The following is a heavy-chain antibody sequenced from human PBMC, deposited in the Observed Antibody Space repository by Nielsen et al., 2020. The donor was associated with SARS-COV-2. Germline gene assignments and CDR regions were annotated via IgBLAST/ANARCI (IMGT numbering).Heavy chain of an antibody. J-gene: IGHJ3*02. V-gene: IGHV3-23*01. CDR1: GFTFSSYA. CDR3: ARAKTTRVTIFGVVTPGAFDI. CDR2: ISGSGGST. D-gene: IGHD3-3*01. Sequence: ETLSLTCAASGFTFSSYAMSWVRQAPGKGLEWVSAISGSGGSTYYADSVKGRFTISRDNSKNSLYLQMNSLRAEDTAVYYCARAKTTRVTIFGVVTPGAFDIWGQGTMVTVSS.